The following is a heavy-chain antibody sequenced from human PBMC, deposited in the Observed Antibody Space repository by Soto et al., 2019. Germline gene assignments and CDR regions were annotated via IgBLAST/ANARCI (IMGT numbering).Heavy chain of an antibody. CDR3: ARGVYGSGNYYTGPSAFDI. D-gene: IGHD3-10*01. CDR2: TIPVFNTA. V-gene: IGHV1-69*06. J-gene: IGHJ3*02. CDR1: GGTLSDHG. Sequence: QVQLEQSGAEVKKPGSSVKISCKASGGTLSDHGVSWLRQAPGQGLEWVGGTIPVFNTANYAPKFQGRVTIAPDKSTNIAYMELGSLRSDDTAFYSCARGVYGSGNYYTGPSAFDIWGQGTLVIVSS.